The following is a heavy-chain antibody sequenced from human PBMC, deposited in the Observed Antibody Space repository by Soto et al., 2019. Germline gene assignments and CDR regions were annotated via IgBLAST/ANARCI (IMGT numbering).Heavy chain of an antibody. J-gene: IGHJ5*02. D-gene: IGHD4-17*01. Sequence: ASVKVSCKASGYTFTSYGISWVRQAPGQGLEWMGWISAYNGNTNYAQKLQGRVTMTTDTSTSTAYMELRSLRSDDTAVYYCARSPMTTVTNYWFDPWGQGTLVTAPQ. CDR1: GYTFTSYG. CDR3: ARSPMTTVTNYWFDP. V-gene: IGHV1-18*01. CDR2: ISAYNGNT.